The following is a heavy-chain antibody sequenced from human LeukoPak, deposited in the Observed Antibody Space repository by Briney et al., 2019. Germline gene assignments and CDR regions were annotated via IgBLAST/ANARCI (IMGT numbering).Heavy chain of an antibody. CDR3: ARHRYSSSWYDPYYFDS. J-gene: IGHJ4*02. CDR1: GGSISSSSYF. V-gene: IGHV4-39*01. Sequence: SETLSLTCTVSGGSISSSSYFWGWIRQPPGKGLEWIGSIFYSGRTYYNPSLKSRVTISVDTSKNQFSLKLSSVTAADTAVYYCARHRYSSSWYDPYYFDSWGQGTLVTVSS. D-gene: IGHD6-13*01. CDR2: IFYSGRT.